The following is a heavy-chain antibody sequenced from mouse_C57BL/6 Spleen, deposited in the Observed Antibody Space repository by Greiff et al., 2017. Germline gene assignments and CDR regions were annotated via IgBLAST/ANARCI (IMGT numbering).Heavy chain of an antibody. CDR2: ISSGGDYI. D-gene: IGHD2-1*01. CDR3: TRDSRYGNYDY. V-gene: IGHV5-9-1*02. CDR1: GFTFSSYA. J-gene: IGHJ2*01. Sequence: EVNVVESGEGLVKPGGSLKLSCAASGFTFSSYAMSWVRQTPEKRLEWVAYISSGGDYIYYADTVKGRFTISRDNARNTLYLQMSSLKSEDTAMYYCTRDSRYGNYDYWGQGTTLTVSS.